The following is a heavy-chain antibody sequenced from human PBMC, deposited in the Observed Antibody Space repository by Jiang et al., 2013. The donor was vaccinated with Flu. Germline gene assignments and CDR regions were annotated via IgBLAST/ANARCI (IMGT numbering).Heavy chain of an antibody. Sequence: SGAEVKKPGSSVKVSCKASGGTFSSYAISWVRQAPGQGLEWMGRIIPILGIANYAQKFQGRVTITADKSTSTAYMELSSLRSEDTAVYYCARDLTGYSSGWRSVIYGMDVWGQGTTVTVSS. J-gene: IGHJ6*02. CDR1: GGTFSSYA. CDR3: ARDLTGYSSGWRSVIYGMDV. V-gene: IGHV1-69*04. D-gene: IGHD6-19*01. CDR2: IIPILGIA.